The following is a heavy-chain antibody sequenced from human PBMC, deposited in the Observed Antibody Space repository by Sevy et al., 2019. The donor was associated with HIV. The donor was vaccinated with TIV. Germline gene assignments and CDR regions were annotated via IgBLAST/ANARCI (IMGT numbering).Heavy chain of an antibody. CDR3: AREGCTRPHDY. CDR1: GFAFYDYS. CDR2: LSFGCGKI. D-gene: IGHD2-8*01. V-gene: IGHV3-23*01. Sequence: GGSLRLSCAASGFAFYDYSMSWIRQAPGKGLEWVATLSFGCGKINYEDSVKGRCTISRDNSKNSFYLQMDNLRVEDTALYYCAREGCTRPHDYWGQGTRVTVSS. J-gene: IGHJ4*02.